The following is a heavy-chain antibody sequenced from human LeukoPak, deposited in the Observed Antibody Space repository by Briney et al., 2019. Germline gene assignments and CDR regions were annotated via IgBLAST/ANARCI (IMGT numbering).Heavy chain of an antibody. Sequence: ASVKVSCKASGYTFTSYYMHWVRQAPGQGLEWMGIINPSSGSTSYAQKFQGRVIMTRDTSTSTLYMELSSLRSDDTAVYYCARPARGSSDWYGGYHFDSWGQGTLVTVSS. V-gene: IGHV1-46*01. CDR2: INPSSGST. D-gene: IGHD6-19*01. J-gene: IGHJ4*02. CDR3: ARPARGSSDWYGGYHFDS. CDR1: GYTFTSYY.